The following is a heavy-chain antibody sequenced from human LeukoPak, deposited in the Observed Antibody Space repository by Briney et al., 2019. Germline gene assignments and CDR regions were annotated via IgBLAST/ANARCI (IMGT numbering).Heavy chain of an antibody. CDR1: GFTFSSYS. Sequence: PGGSLRLSCAASGFTFSSYSMNWVRQAPGKGLEWVSYISSSGSTIYYADSVEGRFTISRDNAKNSLYLQMNSLRAEDTAVYYCARASTVGWYYYGMDVWGQGTTVTVSS. J-gene: IGHJ6*02. CDR3: ARASTVGWYYYGMDV. V-gene: IGHV3-48*04. D-gene: IGHD2-15*01. CDR2: ISSSGSTI.